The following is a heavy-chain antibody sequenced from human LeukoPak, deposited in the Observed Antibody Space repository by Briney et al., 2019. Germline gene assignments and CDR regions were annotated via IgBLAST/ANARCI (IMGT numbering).Heavy chain of an antibody. CDR2: ISYDGSKK. CDR3: AKIVGSGDY. V-gene: IGHV3-30*18. Sequence: GGSLRLSCAASGSIFSDYYMSWVRQAPGKGLEWVAVISYDGSKKYYADSAKGRFTISRDNSKNTLYLQMNSLRGEDTAVYYCAKIVGSGDYWGQGTLVTVSS. CDR1: GSIFSDYY. D-gene: IGHD1-26*01. J-gene: IGHJ4*02.